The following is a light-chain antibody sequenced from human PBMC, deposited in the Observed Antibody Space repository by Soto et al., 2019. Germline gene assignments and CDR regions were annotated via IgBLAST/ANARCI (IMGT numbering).Light chain of an antibody. CDR2: GAS. CDR1: QSVSSK. CDR3: QQYNNWPPIT. V-gene: IGKV3D-15*01. J-gene: IGKJ5*01. Sequence: EKVMTQSPATLSVSPGERAPLPCRASQSVSSKLAWYQQKPGQAPRLLIYGASTRATGIPARFSGSGSGTEFTLTISSLQSEDFAVYYCQQYNNWPPITFGQGTRLEIK.